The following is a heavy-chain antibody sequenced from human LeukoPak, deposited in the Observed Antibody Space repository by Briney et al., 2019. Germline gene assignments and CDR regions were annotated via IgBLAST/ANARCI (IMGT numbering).Heavy chain of an antibody. CDR3: ARDLLSSSSRGSCWFDP. D-gene: IGHD6-6*01. Sequence: GGSLRLSCAASGFTFSSYAMHWVRQAPGKGLEWVAVISYDGSNKYYADSVKGRFTISRDNSKNTLYLQINSLRAEDTAVYYCARDLLSSSSRGSCWFDPWGQGTLVTVSS. J-gene: IGHJ5*02. CDR1: GFTFSSYA. V-gene: IGHV3-30-3*01. CDR2: ISYDGSNK.